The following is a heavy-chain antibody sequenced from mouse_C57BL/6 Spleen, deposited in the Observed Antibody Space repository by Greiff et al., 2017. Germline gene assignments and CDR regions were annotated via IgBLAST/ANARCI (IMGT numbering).Heavy chain of an antibody. D-gene: IGHD1-1*01. CDR2: IYPGDGDT. Sequence: QVQLQQSGAELVKPGASVKISCKASGYAFSSYWMNWVKQRPGKGLEWIGQIYPGDGDTNYNGKFKGKATLTADKSSSTAYMQLSSLTSEDSAVYFCARENCGSRGRAWFAYWGQGTLVTVSA. CDR1: GYAFSSYW. J-gene: IGHJ3*01. CDR3: ARENCGSRGRAWFAY. V-gene: IGHV1-80*01.